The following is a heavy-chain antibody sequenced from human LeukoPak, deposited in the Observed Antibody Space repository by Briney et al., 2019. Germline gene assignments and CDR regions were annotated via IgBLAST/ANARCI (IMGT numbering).Heavy chain of an antibody. D-gene: IGHD3-16*01. CDR2: ISANDGNK. V-gene: IGHV1-18*01. CDR3: ARTRSTRQGWGFDY. CDR1: GYTFTNFG. J-gene: IGHJ4*02. Sequence: ASVKVSCKASGYTFTNFGITWVRQAPGQGLEWVGWISANDGNKNYAQNLQGRVTLTTGTSTTTAYMDLRSLRSDDTAVYYCARTRSTRQGWGFDYWGQGTLVTVSS.